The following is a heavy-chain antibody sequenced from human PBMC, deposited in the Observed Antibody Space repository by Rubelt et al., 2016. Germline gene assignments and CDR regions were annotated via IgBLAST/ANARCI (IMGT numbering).Heavy chain of an antibody. CDR2: INTSGGST. D-gene: IGHD4-17*01. CDR1: GYTFTSYY. V-gene: IGHV1-46*01. Sequence: QVQLVQSGAEVKKPGASVKVSCKASGYTFTSYYLPWVRQAPGQGLELMGIINTSGGSTSYAQKFQGRVTMTRDTSTSTVYMELSSLRAEDTAVYYCARAASTVTTLLDLGYWGQGTLVTVSS. J-gene: IGHJ4*02. CDR3: ARAASTVTTLLDLGY.